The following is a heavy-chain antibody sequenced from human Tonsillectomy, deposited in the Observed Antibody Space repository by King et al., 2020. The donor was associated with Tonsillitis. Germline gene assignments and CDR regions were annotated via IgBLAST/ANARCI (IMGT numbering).Heavy chain of an antibody. V-gene: IGHV1-69*09. CDR2: IIPILGIA. Sequence: QLVQSGAEVKKPGTSVKVSCKASGGTFSSYAISWVRQAPGQGLEWMGRIIPILGIANYAQKFQDKVTITADKSTNTPYLELSSLRSEDTAVYYCAREGTSSAFDYWGQGTLVTVSS. CDR3: AREGTSSAFDY. J-gene: IGHJ4*02. CDR1: GGTFSSYA. D-gene: IGHD2/OR15-2a*01.